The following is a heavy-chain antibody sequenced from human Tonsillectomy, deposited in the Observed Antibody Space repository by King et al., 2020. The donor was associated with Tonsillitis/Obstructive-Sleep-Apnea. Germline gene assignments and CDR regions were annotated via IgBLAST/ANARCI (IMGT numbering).Heavy chain of an antibody. CDR3: ARTYSDSSGSHLDY. D-gene: IGHD3-22*01. CDR2: INTNNGHP. CDR1: GYTFTRYA. Sequence: QLVRSGSELKKPGASVKGSCKASGYTFTRYALHWVRQAPGQGLECMGWINTNNGHPTYAQGFRGRFAFSLDTSVSTAYLQISTLKAEDTAVYFCARTYSDSSGSHLDYWGQGTLVTVSS. J-gene: IGHJ4*02. V-gene: IGHV7-4-1*02.